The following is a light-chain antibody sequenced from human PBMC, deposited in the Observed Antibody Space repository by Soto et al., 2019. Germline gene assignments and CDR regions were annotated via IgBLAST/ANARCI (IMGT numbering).Light chain of an antibody. V-gene: IGKV1-33*01. Sequence: DIQMTQSPSSLSATVGDRVTITCQASQDINNYLNWYQQKSGKAPKLLIYDASDLETGVPSRFSGSGSGTDFTITISSLQPEDVETYYCQKYNSAPWTFGQGTKVDIK. J-gene: IGKJ1*01. CDR1: QDINNY. CDR2: DAS. CDR3: QKYNSAPWT.